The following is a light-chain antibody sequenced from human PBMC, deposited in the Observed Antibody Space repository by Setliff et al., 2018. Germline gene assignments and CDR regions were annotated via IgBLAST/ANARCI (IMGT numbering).Light chain of an antibody. J-gene: IGLJ1*01. CDR2: DVN. V-gene: IGLV2-14*01. CDR3: SAYTSSSTDV. Sequence: QSALTQPASVSGSPGQSITISCSGTSSDVGSYDLVSWYQQHPGTAPKLIISDVNNRPSGVSNRFSGSKSGNSASLIISGLQAEDEADYYCSAYTSSSTDVFGTGTKVTVL. CDR1: SSDVGSYDL.